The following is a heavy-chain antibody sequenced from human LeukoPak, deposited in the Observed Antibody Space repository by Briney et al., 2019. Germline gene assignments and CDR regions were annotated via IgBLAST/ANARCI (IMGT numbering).Heavy chain of an antibody. CDR1: GFTFNNYS. J-gene: IGHJ6*03. CDR2: ISSGSRTV. D-gene: IGHD5-18*01. Sequence: GGSLRLSCSASGFTFNNYSMNWVRQAPGKGLEWVSYISSGSRTVYYADSVKGRFTISRGNAKNSLYLQMNSLRAEDMAVYYCARGDTAMVDYYYYMDVWGKGTTVTISS. CDR3: ARGDTAMVDYYYYMDV. V-gene: IGHV3-48*04.